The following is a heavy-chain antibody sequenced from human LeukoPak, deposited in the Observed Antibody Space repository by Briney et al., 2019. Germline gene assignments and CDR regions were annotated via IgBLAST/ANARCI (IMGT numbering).Heavy chain of an antibody. V-gene: IGHV4-34*01. J-gene: IGHJ2*01. CDR2: INHSGST. CDR1: GGPFSGYY. CDR3: PYTVTSPLGYFDL. D-gene: IGHD4-17*01. Sequence: PSETLSLTCAVYGGPFSGYYWSWIRQPPGKGLEWIGEINHSGSTNYNPSLKSRVTISVDTSKNQFSLKLSSVTAADTAVYYCPYTVTSPLGYFDLWGRGTLVTVSS.